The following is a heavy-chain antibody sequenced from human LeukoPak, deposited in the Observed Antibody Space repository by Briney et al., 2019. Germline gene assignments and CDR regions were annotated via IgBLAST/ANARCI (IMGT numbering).Heavy chain of an antibody. Sequence: GGSLRLSCAASGFTFDDYAMSWVRQAPGKGLEYVSDINWNGARTGYADSVKGRFTISRDNAKNSLYLRMNDLRAEDTALYYCAKYLGYYGSGNCYDSWGQGTLVTVSS. J-gene: IGHJ4*02. D-gene: IGHD3-10*01. CDR3: AKYLGYYGSGNCYDS. V-gene: IGHV3-20*04. CDR2: INWNGART. CDR1: GFTFDDYA.